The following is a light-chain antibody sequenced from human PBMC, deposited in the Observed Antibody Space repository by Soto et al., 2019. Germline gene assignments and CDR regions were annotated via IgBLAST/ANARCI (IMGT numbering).Light chain of an antibody. CDR1: SSDVGSYNL. CDR3: CSYAGSSTSL. Sequence: QSALTQPASVSGSPGQSITISCTGTSSDVGSYNLVSWYQQHPGKAPKLMIYEVSKRPSGVSNRFSGSKSGNTASLTISGPQGEDEADYYCCSYAGSSTSLFGTGTKVTVL. J-gene: IGLJ1*01. CDR2: EVS. V-gene: IGLV2-23*02.